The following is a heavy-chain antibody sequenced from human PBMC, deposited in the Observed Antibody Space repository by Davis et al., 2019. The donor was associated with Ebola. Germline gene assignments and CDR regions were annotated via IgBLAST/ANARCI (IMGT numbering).Heavy chain of an antibody. CDR2: IWYDGSNK. CDR3: ARDSWGYCSGGSCYHIDY. V-gene: IGHV3-33*01. D-gene: IGHD2-15*01. J-gene: IGHJ4*02. CDR1: GFTFSSYG. Sequence: PGGSLRLSCAASGFTFSSYGMHWVRQAPGKGLEWVAVIWYDGSNKYYADSVKGRFTISRDNSKNTLYLQMNSLRAEDTAVYYCARDSWGYCSGGSCYHIDYWGQGTLVTVSS.